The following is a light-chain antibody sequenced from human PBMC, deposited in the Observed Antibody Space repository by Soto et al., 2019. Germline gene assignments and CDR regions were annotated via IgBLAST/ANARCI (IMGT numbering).Light chain of an antibody. CDR1: QSISSW. CDR3: QQYNSYSWT. CDR2: DAS. J-gene: IGKJ1*01. V-gene: IGKV1-5*01. Sequence: DIQMTQSPSSLSASVGDRVTITCRAGQSISSWLAWYQQKPGKAPKLLIYDASSLQSGVPSRFRGAESGTEFTLTISSLQPDDFATYYCQQYNSYSWTFGQGTKVDIK.